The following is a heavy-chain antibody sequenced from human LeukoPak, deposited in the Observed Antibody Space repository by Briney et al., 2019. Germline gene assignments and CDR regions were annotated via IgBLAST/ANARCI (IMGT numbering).Heavy chain of an antibody. CDR2: VYYSGST. Sequence: PSETLSLTCTVSGGSISSYYWSWIRQPPGKGLEWIGYVYYSGSTNYNPSLKSRVTISVDTSKNQFSLKLSSVTAADTAVYYCARHRPLPLDAFDIWGQGTMVTVSS. CDR3: ARHRPLPLDAFDI. CDR1: GGSISSYY. V-gene: IGHV4-59*08. J-gene: IGHJ3*02.